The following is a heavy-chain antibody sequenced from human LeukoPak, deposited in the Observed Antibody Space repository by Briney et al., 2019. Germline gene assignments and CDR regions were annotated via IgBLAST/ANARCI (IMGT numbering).Heavy chain of an antibody. J-gene: IGHJ4*02. CDR1: GYSISGGYY. CDR2: IYHSGST. Sequence: PSETLSLTCTVSGYSISGGYYWGWIRQPPGKGLEWIGSIYHSGSTYYNPSLKSRVTISVDTSKNQFSLKLSSVTAADTAVYYCAGIIVGATSCDYWGQGTLVTVSS. CDR3: AGIIVGATSCDY. D-gene: IGHD1-26*01. V-gene: IGHV4-38-2*02.